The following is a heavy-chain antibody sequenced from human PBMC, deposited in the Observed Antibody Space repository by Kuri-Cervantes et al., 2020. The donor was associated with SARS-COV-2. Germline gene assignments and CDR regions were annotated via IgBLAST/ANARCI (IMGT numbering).Heavy chain of an antibody. CDR1: GGSFSGYY. CDR2: INHSGST. Sequence: GSLRLSCAVYGGSFSGYYWSWIRQPPGKGLEWIGEINHSGSTNYNPSLKSRVTISVDTSKNQFSLKLSSVTAADTAVYHCARIAVAGLNYYYYYYMDVWGKGTTVTVSS. V-gene: IGHV4-34*01. D-gene: IGHD6-19*01. CDR3: ARIAVAGLNYYYYYYMDV. J-gene: IGHJ6*03.